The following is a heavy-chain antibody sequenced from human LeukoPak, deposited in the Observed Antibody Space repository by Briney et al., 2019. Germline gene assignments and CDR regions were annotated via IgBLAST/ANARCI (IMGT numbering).Heavy chain of an antibody. Sequence: PGGSLSLSCAASGFTFSSYWMHWVRQAPGRGLEWVANIREERGQEYYVDSVKGRFTISKNSAKNSLYLQMNTLRVEDTAMYYCASLDTAKQPLANHWGQGTLVTVSS. V-gene: IGHV3-7*03. D-gene: IGHD5-18*01. CDR2: IREERGQE. CDR3: ASLDTAKQPLANH. J-gene: IGHJ5*02. CDR1: GFTFSSYW.